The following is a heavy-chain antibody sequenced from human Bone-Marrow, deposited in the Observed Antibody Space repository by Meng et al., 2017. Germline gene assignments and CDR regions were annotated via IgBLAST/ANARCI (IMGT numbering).Heavy chain of an antibody. CDR3: SGHVDY. V-gene: IGHV3-15*01. CDR2: MKSNVDGGTV. Sequence: EGKRVEYGGGFVSPWGSLRLSCAASGFTFSNAWMTWARQAPGKGLEWIGRMKSNVDGGTVDYAAAVKGRFFISRDDSENTFYLQMNSLKTEDTAVYYCSGHVDYWGHGTLVTVSS. J-gene: IGHJ4*01. CDR1: GFTFSNAW.